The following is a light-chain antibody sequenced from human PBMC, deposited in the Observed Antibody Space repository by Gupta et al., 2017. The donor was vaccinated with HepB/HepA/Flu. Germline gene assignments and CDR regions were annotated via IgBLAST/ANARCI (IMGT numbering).Light chain of an antibody. CDR3: QQKNSYFPMYT. Sequence: DIQMTQSPSTLSASVGDRVTITCRASQSISSWLAWYQQKPGKAPKLLIYKASGLESGVTSRFSGSGAGTEFNLTISSRQPEDFEPYYCQQKNSYFPMYTFGQGTKLEIK. CDR1: QSISSW. J-gene: IGKJ2*01. V-gene: IGKV1-5*03. CDR2: KAS.